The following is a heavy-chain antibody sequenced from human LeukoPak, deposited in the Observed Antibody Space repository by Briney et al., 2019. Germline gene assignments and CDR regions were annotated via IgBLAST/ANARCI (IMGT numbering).Heavy chain of an antibody. V-gene: IGHV3-30*02. CDR1: GFSFITYG. CDR2: IRYDGSNR. CDR3: AKDRSMTTVTPFDN. D-gene: IGHD4-17*01. J-gene: IGHJ4*02. Sequence: GGSLRLSCAASGFSFITYGIHWVRQAPGKGLEWVAFIRYDGSNRFYADSVRGRFTISRDNSKNTVYLQMNSLRAEDTAVYYCAKDRSMTTVTPFDNWGQGILVAVSS.